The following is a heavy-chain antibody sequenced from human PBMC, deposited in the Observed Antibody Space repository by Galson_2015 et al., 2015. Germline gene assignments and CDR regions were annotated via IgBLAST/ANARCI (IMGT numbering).Heavy chain of an antibody. D-gene: IGHD3-22*01. CDR3: ARTNTDSSGYYYLDY. V-gene: IGHV4-39*01. CDR2: IYYNGDT. CDR1: GGSIRRSSYY. Sequence: LSLTCTVSGGSIRRSSYYWGWLRPPPGKGLEWIGAIYYNGDTYYNPSLKSRVTVSAHTSKIHFSLRLSSVTAADTAVYYCARTNTDSSGYYYLDYWGQGTLVTVSS. J-gene: IGHJ4*02.